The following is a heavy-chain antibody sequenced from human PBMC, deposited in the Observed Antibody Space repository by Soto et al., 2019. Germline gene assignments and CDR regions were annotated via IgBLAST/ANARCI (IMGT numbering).Heavy chain of an antibody. Sequence: ASVKVSCKASGYTFTSYAMHWVRQAPGQRLEWMGWINAGNGNTKYSQKFQGRVTITRDTSASTAYMELSSLRSEDTAVYYCARSYSGSQYYYFGMDVWGQGTTVTVSS. D-gene: IGHD1-26*01. J-gene: IGHJ6*02. CDR1: GYTFTSYA. CDR3: ARSYSGSQYYYFGMDV. V-gene: IGHV1-3*01. CDR2: INAGNGNT.